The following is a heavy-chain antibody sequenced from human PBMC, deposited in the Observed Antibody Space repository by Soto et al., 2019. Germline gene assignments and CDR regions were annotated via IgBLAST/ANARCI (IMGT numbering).Heavy chain of an antibody. V-gene: IGHV4-39*01. CDR1: GGSISSSSY. D-gene: IGHD6-13*01. CDR3: RGSSRYSTEV. Sequence: QLQLQESGPGLVKPSETLSLPSTVSGGSISSSSYWGWIRQPPGKGLEWIGSIYSIGSTYYNPSLKSRVTISVDTSKIQFALKLSSVTEADTAVYDCRGSSRYSTEVWGQGTTVTVSS. CDR2: IYSIGST. J-gene: IGHJ6*02.